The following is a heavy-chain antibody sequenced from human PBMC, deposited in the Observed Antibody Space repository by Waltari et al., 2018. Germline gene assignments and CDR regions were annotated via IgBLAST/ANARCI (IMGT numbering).Heavy chain of an antibody. J-gene: IGHJ4*02. CDR3: AGGGSYYFDY. CDR2: IYYSGST. D-gene: IGHD2-15*01. CDR1: GGSISSYY. V-gene: IGHV4-59*01. Sequence: VQLQESGPGLVKPSETLSLTCTVSGGSISSYYWSWIRQPPGKGLEWIGYIYYSGSTNYNPSLKSRVTISVDTSKNQFSLKLSSVTAADTAVYYCAGGGSYYFDYWGQGTLVTVSS.